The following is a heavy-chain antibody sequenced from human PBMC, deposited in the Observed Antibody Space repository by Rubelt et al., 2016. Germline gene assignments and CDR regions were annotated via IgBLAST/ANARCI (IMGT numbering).Heavy chain of an antibody. J-gene: IGHJ6*02. V-gene: IGHV3-53*01. CDR3: ARGGMDV. CDR2: IYSGSST. Sequence: EVQLVESGGGLVKPGGSMRLYCAASGFTVSSKYMSWGRQAQGKGLEWVSVIYSGSSTDKADNVKGRLNSSRDTSSKTLYLQMNSLGAEDTAVYYCARGGMDVWGQGTTVTVSS. CDR1: GFTVSSKY.